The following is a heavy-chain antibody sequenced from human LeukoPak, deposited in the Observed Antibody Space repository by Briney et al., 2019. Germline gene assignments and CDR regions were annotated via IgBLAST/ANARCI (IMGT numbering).Heavy chain of an antibody. Sequence: GRSLRLSCAASGFTFSSYAMHWVRQAPGKGLEWVAVISYDGSNKYYADSVKGRFTISRDNSKNTLYLQMNSLRAEDTAVYYCARHWATRDAFDIWGQGTMVTVSS. J-gene: IGHJ3*02. D-gene: IGHD2-15*01. CDR3: ARHWATRDAFDI. CDR1: GFTFSSYA. CDR2: ISYDGSNK. V-gene: IGHV3-30-3*01.